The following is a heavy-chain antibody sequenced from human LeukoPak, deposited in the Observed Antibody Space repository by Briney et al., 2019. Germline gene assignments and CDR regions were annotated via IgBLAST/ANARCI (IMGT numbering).Heavy chain of an antibody. Sequence: SVKVSCKASGGTFSSYAISLVRQAPGQGLEWMGRIIPIFGTANYAQKFQGRVTITTDESTSTAYMELSSLRSEDTAVYYCAREDIVAHEIDYWGQGTLVTVSS. J-gene: IGHJ4*02. CDR3: AREDIVAHEIDY. V-gene: IGHV1-69*05. CDR1: GGTFSSYA. D-gene: IGHD5-12*01. CDR2: IIPIFGTA.